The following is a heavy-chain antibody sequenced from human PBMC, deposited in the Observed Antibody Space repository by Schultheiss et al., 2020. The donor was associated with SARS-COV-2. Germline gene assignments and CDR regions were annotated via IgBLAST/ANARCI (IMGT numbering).Heavy chain of an antibody. D-gene: IGHD2-15*01. CDR1: GFTFSGFW. CDR2: IKQEGTVK. V-gene: IGHV3-7*01. Sequence: GGSLRLSCAASGFTFSGFWMTWFRQSPGKGLEWVAHIKQEGTVKYYVDSVKGRFTISRDNAKNSVHLQMDSLRDEDTAVYYCAIDTLGDCGGGRCSYWGPGTLVTVSS. CDR3: AIDTLGDCGGGRCSY. J-gene: IGHJ4*01.